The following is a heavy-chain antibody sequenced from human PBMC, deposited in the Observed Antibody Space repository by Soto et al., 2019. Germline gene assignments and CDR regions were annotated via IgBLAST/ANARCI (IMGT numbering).Heavy chain of an antibody. J-gene: IGHJ6*02. CDR3: ARGDRGGSGSPASYYYSGLDV. V-gene: IGHV3-23*01. D-gene: IGHD3-10*01. CDR2: VSAGGDMT. Sequence: DVQLLESGGHLVQPGGSLRLSCAASGFTFSSYAMSWVRQAPGKGLEWVSSVSAGGDMTYYSDSVKGRFTISRDNSNNALFLQMNRLRIEDTALYYCARGDRGGSGSPASYYYSGLDVWVQGATVTVS. CDR1: GFTFSSYA.